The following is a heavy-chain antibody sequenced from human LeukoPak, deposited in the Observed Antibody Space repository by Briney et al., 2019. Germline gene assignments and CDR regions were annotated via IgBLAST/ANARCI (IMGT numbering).Heavy chain of an antibody. J-gene: IGHJ4*02. CDR3: ARRRTIGDYDY. CDR2: ISSDGNSA. Sequence: GGSLRLSCAASGFTFSNYWMHWVRQAPGKGLMWAARISSDGNSADHADSVKGRFTISRDNAKNTLYLQMNSLRVEDTAVYYRARRRTIGDYDYWGQGTLVTVSP. D-gene: IGHD3-16*01. V-gene: IGHV3-74*01. CDR1: GFTFSNYW.